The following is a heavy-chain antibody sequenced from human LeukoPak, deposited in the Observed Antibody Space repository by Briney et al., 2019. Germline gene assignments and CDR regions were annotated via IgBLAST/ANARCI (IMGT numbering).Heavy chain of an antibody. CDR1: GGSISSYY. J-gene: IGHJ5*02. V-gene: IGHV4-59*01. D-gene: IGHD5-12*01. CDR2: IYYSGST. CDR3: ARGSDYENWFDP. Sequence: PSETLSLTCTVSGGSISSYYWSWIRQPPGKGLEWIGYIYYSGSTNYNPSLKSRVTILVDTSKNQFSLKLSSVTAADTAVYFCARGSDYENWFDPWGQGTLVTVSS.